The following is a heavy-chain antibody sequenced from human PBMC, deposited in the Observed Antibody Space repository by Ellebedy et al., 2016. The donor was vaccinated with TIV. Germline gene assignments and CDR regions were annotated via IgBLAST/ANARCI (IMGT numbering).Heavy chain of an antibody. D-gene: IGHD6-6*01. V-gene: IGHV1-69*04. Sequence: AASVKVSCKASGYTFTSYGISWVRQAPGQGLEWMGRIIPILGIANYAQKFQGRVTITADKSTSTAYMELSSLRSEDTAVYYCARDFSSSSDAFDIWGQGTMVTVSS. CDR1: GYTFTSYG. J-gene: IGHJ3*02. CDR2: IIPILGIA. CDR3: ARDFSSSSDAFDI.